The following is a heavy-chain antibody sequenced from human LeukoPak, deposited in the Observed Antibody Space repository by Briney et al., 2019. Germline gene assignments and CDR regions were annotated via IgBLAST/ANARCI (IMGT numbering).Heavy chain of an antibody. V-gene: IGHV1-2*02. J-gene: IGHJ4*02. D-gene: IGHD3-10*01. CDR3: ARGRVPYYYGSGSYYNAYYFDY. Sequence: ASVKVSCKASGYTFTGYFMHWVRQAPGQGLEWMGWINPNSGGTNYAQKFQGRVTMTRDTSISTAYMELGRLRSDDTAVYYCARGRVPYYYGSGSYYNAYYFDYWGQGTLVTVSS. CDR2: INPNSGGT. CDR1: GYTFTGYF.